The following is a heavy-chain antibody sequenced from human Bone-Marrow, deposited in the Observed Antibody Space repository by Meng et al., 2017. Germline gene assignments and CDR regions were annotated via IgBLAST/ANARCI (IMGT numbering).Heavy chain of an antibody. D-gene: IGHD5-18*01. J-gene: IGHJ4*01. Sequence: SETLSLTCTASGDSISGYYRTWSRQPPGKGLEWIGYIHYSGSTNYNPSLESRVTISVDTSKNQFSLKLNCVTAADTAVYDCAGDSRGNTYDYFGYWGRGTPVTVSS. CDR3: AGDSRGNTYDYFGY. V-gene: IGHV4-59*01. CDR2: IHYSGST. CDR1: GDSISGYY.